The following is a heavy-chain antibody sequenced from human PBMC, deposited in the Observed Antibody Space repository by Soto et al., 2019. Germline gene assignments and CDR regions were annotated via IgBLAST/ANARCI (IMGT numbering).Heavy chain of an antibody. Sequence: SETLSLTCAVYGGSFSGYYWSWIRQPPGKGLEWIGEINHSGSTNYNPSLKSRVTISVDTSKNQFSLKLSSVTAADTAVYYCARVVHGFWRGYYYYYYMDVWGKGTTVT. CDR2: INHSGST. D-gene: IGHD3-3*01. CDR3: ARVVHGFWRGYYYYYYMDV. V-gene: IGHV4-34*01. CDR1: GGSFSGYY. J-gene: IGHJ6*03.